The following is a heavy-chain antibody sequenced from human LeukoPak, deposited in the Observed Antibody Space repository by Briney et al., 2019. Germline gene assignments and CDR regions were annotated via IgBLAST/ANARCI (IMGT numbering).Heavy chain of an antibody. D-gene: IGHD3-22*01. CDR3: ASPKDKYYYGSSGYYSFDY. J-gene: IGHJ4*02. CDR1: GYRFTSYW. Sequence: GESLKISFKASGYRFTSYWIGWVRQMPGKGLEWTGIIYPGDSDTRYSPSFQGQVTISADRSISTAYLQWSSLKASDTAMYNWASPKDKYYYGSSGYYSFDYWGQGTLVTVSS. V-gene: IGHV5-51*01. CDR2: IYPGDSDT.